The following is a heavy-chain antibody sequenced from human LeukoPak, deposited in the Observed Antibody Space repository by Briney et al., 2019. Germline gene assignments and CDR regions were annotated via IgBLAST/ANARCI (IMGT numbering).Heavy chain of an antibody. CDR3: AKDIGRVDTASTYMDV. CDR2: IKQDGSEK. J-gene: IGHJ6*03. D-gene: IGHD5-18*01. CDR1: GFTFSSYW. Sequence: PGGSLRLSCAASGFTFSSYWMSWVRQAPGKGLEWVANIKQDGSEKYYADSVKGRFTISRDNAKNSLYLQMNSLRVEDTALYYCAKDIGRVDTASTYMDVWGKGTTVTISS. V-gene: IGHV3-7*03.